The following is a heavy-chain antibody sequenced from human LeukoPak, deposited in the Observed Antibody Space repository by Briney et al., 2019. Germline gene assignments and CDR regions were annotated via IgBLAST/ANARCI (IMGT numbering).Heavy chain of an antibody. D-gene: IGHD5-12*01. V-gene: IGHV1-2*02. Sequence: ASVKVSCTASGYTFTDHYIHWVRQAPGQGFEWMGWINPNTGGTDYAQRFQDRIAISTYTSITTVYMELSSLDSDDTALYYCARDLATIDGIAWYYFENWGQGTLVTVS. CDR2: INPNTGGT. CDR1: GYTFTDHY. CDR3: ARDLATIDGIAWYYFEN. J-gene: IGHJ4*02.